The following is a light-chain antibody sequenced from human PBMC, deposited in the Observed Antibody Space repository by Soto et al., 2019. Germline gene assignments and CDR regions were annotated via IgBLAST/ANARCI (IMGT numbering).Light chain of an antibody. V-gene: IGLV2-14*03. Sequence: QSALTQPASVSGSHRQSITISCTDTSSDVGGYNYVSWYQHHPGKAPKLIIYDVSNRPSGVSIRFSGSKSDNTASLTISGLQPEDEADYHCSSYTTSNTRQIVFGTGTKVTVL. CDR2: DVS. CDR3: SSYTTSNTRQIV. J-gene: IGLJ1*01. CDR1: SSDVGGYNY.